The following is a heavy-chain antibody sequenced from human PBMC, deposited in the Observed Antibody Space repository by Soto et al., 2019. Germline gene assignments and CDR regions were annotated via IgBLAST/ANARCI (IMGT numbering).Heavy chain of an antibody. V-gene: IGHV3-21*01. CDR3: ARDLLGSGAAGIAAAGACDY. CDR2: ISSSSSYI. CDR1: GFTFSSDS. D-gene: IGHD6-13*01. Sequence: PGGSLRLSCTASGFTFSSDSMNWVRQAPGQGLEWVSSISSSSSYICYADSVKGRFTISRDTAKNSPYLQMNSLRDEDTAVYYCARDLLGSGAAGIAAAGACDYWGQGTLVTVSS. J-gene: IGHJ4*02.